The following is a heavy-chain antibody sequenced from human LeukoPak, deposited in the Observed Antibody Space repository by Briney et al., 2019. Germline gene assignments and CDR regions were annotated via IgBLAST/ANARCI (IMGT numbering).Heavy chain of an antibody. D-gene: IGHD6-13*01. CDR2: ISSSSSYI. CDR3: ARGLAAAGSDFDY. V-gene: IGHV3-21*01. J-gene: IGHJ4*02. Sequence: GGSLRLSCAASGFTFSSYSMNWVRQAPGKGLEWDSSISSSSSYIYYADSVKGRFTISRDNAKNSLYLQMNSLRAEDTAVYYCARGLAAAGSDFDYWGQGTLVTVSS. CDR1: GFTFSSYS.